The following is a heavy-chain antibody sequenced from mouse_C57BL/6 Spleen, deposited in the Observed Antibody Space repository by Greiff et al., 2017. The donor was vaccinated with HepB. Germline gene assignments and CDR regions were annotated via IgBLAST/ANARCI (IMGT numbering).Heavy chain of an antibody. D-gene: IGHD3-2*02. CDR1: GYTFTSYW. CDR2: IYPGSGST. V-gene: IGHV1-55*01. J-gene: IGHJ2*01. CDR3: ARGTQAFDY. Sequence: QVQLQQPGAELVKPGASVKMSCKASGYTFTSYWITWVKQRPGQGLAWIGDIYPGSGSTNYNEKFKSTATLTLDTSASTAYMQRSSLTSEDSAVYYCARGTQAFDYWGQGTTLTVSS.